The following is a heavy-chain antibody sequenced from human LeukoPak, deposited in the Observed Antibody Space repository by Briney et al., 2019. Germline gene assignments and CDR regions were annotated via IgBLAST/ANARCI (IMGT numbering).Heavy chain of an antibody. Sequence: PSETLSLTCTVSGGSISSYYWSWIRQPPGKGLEWIGYIYYSGSTNYNPSLKSRVTISVDTSKNQFSLKLSSVTAADTAVYYCARRDSYGWVFDYWGQGTLVTVSS. CDR2: IYYSGST. CDR1: GGSISSYY. D-gene: IGHD5-18*01. V-gene: IGHV4-59*08. J-gene: IGHJ4*02. CDR3: ARRDSYGWVFDY.